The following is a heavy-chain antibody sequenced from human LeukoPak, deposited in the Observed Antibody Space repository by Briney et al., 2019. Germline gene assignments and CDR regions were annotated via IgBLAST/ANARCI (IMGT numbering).Heavy chain of an antibody. CDR2: IASKTDGGAT. Sequence: GGSLRLTCSASGLTVTNAWMNWVRQAPGEGLDWVGRIASKTDGGATDYAAPVKGRFTISRDDSKNTLNLQMNSLKTEDTAAYYCTTGIRGDWGQGTLVTVSS. D-gene: IGHD3-10*01. CDR1: GLTVTNAW. J-gene: IGHJ4*02. CDR3: TTGIRGD. V-gene: IGHV3-15*07.